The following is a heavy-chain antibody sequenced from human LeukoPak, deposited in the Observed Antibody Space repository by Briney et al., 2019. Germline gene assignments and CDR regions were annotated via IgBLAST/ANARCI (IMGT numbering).Heavy chain of an antibody. CDR2: ISYDGSNK. J-gene: IGHJ4*02. D-gene: IGHD3-3*01. V-gene: IGHV3-30*18. Sequence: GGSLRLSCAASGFTFSSYGMHWVRQAPGKGLGWVAVISYDGSNKYYADAVKGRFTISRDNSKTTLYLQMNSLRAEDTAVYYCAKVGFTYYDFWSGYYYDYWGQGTLVTVSS. CDR3: AKVGFTYYDFWSGYYYDY. CDR1: GFTFSSYG.